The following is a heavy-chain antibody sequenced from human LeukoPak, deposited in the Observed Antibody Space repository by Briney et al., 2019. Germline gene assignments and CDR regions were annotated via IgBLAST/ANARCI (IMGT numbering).Heavy chain of an antibody. Sequence: GGSLRLSCAASGFTFSSYAMSWVRQAPGKGLEWVSAISGSGGSTYYADSVKGRFTISRDNSKNTLYLQMNSLRAEDTAVYYCAKTRSRIVGATMSDYWGQGTLVTVSS. CDR3: AKTRSRIVGATMSDY. CDR2: ISGSGGST. D-gene: IGHD1-26*01. J-gene: IGHJ4*02. CDR1: GFTFSSYA. V-gene: IGHV3-23*01.